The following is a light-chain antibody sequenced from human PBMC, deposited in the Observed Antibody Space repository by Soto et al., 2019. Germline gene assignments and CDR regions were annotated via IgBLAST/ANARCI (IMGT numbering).Light chain of an antibody. CDR3: MQAIQDPPT. CDR2: LAT. CDR1: QSLLQTNGNNY. V-gene: IGKV2-28*01. J-gene: IGKJ4*01. Sequence: ASISCRSSQSLLQTNGNNYLDWYLKKPGQSPQLLISLATNRASGGPDRISGSGSVSYKQKTVSRVEVEDGRACYSMQAIQDPPTLGAGTQVDIK.